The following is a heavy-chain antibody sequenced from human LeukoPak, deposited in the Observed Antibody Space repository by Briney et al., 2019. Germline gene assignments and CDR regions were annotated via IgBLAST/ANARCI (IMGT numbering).Heavy chain of an antibody. J-gene: IGHJ4*02. CDR1: TFTKAW. CDR2: ISSSSSYI. D-gene: IGHD3-9*01. Sequence: GGSLRLSCVVSTFTKAWMNWVRQAPGKGLEWVSSISSSSSYIYYADSVKGRFTISRDNAKNSLYLQMNSLRAEDTAVYYCARGVVRYFDYWGQGALVTVSS. CDR3: ARGVVRYFDY. V-gene: IGHV3-21*01.